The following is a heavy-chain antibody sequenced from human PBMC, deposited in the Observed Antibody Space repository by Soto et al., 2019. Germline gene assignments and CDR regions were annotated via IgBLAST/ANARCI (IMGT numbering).Heavy chain of an antibody. V-gene: IGHV3-30*18. Sequence: GGSLRLSCAASGFTFSSYGMHWVRQAPGKGLEWVAVISYDGSNKYYADSVKGRFTIPRDNSKNTLYLQMNSLRAEDTAVYYCAESLYYYDSSVLNWGQGTLVTVSS. CDR1: GFTFSSYG. CDR3: AESLYYYDSSVLN. CDR2: ISYDGSNK. D-gene: IGHD3-22*01. J-gene: IGHJ4*02.